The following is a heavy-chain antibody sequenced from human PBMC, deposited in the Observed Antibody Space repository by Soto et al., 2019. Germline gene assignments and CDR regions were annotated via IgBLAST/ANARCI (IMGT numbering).Heavy chain of an antibody. CDR3: YTTPGYYYDSSGHFDY. D-gene: IGHD3-22*01. CDR2: IRSKANSYAT. Sequence: EVQLVESGGGLVKPGGSLRLSCAASGFTFSNAWMSWVRQASGKGLEWVGRIRSKANSYATAYAASVKGRFTISRDDSKNTAYLQMNSLKTEDTAVYYCYTTPGYYYDSSGHFDYWGQGTLVTVSS. J-gene: IGHJ4*02. V-gene: IGHV3-73*01. CDR1: GFTFSNAW.